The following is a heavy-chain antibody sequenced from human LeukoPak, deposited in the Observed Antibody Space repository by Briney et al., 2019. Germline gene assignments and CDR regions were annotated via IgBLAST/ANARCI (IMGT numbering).Heavy chain of an antibody. CDR3: ASGRAAGTPRHYYYYMDV. D-gene: IGHD6-19*01. CDR1: GGTFSSYP. J-gene: IGHJ6*03. Sequence: GASVKVSCKASGGTFSSYPISWVRQAPGQGLEWMGGIIPIFGTANYAQKFQGRVTITADESTSTAYMELSSLRSEDTAVYYCASGRAAGTPRHYYYYMDVWGKGTTVTISS. CDR2: IIPIFGTA. V-gene: IGHV1-69*13.